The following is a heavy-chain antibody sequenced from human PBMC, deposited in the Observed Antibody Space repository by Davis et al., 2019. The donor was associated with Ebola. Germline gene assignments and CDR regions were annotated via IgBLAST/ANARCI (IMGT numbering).Heavy chain of an antibody. D-gene: IGHD6-13*01. V-gene: IGHV3-33*01. CDR1: GFTFSSYG. J-gene: IGHJ4*02. CDR3: ARGGILPDY. CDR2: IWYDGSNK. Sequence: GESLKISCAASGFTFSSYGMHWVRQAPGKGLEWVAVIWYDGSNKYYADSVKGRFTISRDNSKNTLYLQMNSLRAEDTAVYYCARGGILPDYWGQGTLVTVSS.